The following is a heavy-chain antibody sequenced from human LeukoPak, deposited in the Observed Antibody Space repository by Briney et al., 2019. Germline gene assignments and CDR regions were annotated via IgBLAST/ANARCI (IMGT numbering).Heavy chain of an antibody. V-gene: IGHV3-21*04. Sequence: GGSLRLSCAASGFTFSSYSMNWVRQAAGKGLEWGSSISSSSSYIYYADSVKGRFTISRDNAKNSLYLQMNSLRAEDTAVYYCARVFLTMVRGVLPYYYMDVWGKGTTVTISS. CDR3: ARVFLTMVRGVLPYYYMDV. CDR2: ISSSSSYI. J-gene: IGHJ6*03. CDR1: GFTFSSYS. D-gene: IGHD3-10*01.